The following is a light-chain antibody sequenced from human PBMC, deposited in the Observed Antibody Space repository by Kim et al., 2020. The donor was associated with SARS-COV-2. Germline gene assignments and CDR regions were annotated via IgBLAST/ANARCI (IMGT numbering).Light chain of an antibody. Sequence: SVYPVQTARITCSGDVLAKKYALWFQQKPGQAPVLVIYKDSERPSGIPERFSGSSSGTTVTLTISGAQVEDEADYYCYSAADNNLVFGGGTKLTVL. J-gene: IGLJ2*01. V-gene: IGLV3-27*01. CDR3: YSAADNNLV. CDR1: VLAKKY. CDR2: KDS.